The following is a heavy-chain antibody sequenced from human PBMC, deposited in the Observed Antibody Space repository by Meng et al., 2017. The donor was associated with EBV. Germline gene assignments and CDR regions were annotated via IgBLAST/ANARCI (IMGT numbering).Heavy chain of an antibody. Sequence: QIPLRESGPTLVNPPQTLTLTCTFSGFSLSTSGVGVGWIRQPPGKALEWLALIYWDDDKRYSPSLKSRLTITKDTSKNQVVLTMTNMDPVDTATYYCAHRRDEYSSSWYGWFDPWGQGTLVTVSS. CDR3: AHRRDEYSSSWYGWFDP. J-gene: IGHJ5*02. V-gene: IGHV2-5*02. CDR1: GFSLSTSGVG. CDR2: IYWDDDK. D-gene: IGHD6-13*01.